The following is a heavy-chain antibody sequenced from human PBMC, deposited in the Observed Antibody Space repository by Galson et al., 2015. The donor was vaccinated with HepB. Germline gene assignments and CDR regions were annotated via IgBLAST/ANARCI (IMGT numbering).Heavy chain of an antibody. D-gene: IGHD3-10*01. CDR2: ISDDGSNK. Sequence: LRLSCAASGFTFSSYAMHGVRQAPGKGLEWVTVISDDGSNKYYADSVKGRFTISRDNSKNTLYLQMNSLRAEDTAVYYCARGRMVRGLTLRYDAFDIWGQGTMVTVSS. CDR1: GFTFSSYA. CDR3: ARGRMVRGLTLRYDAFDI. J-gene: IGHJ3*02. V-gene: IGHV3-30*04.